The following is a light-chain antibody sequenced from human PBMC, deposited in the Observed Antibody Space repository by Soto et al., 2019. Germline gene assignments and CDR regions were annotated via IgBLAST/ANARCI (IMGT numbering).Light chain of an antibody. CDR1: ESVVSNY. CDR2: DAS. CDR3: QQYGSIPWT. V-gene: IGKV3-20*01. J-gene: IGKJ1*01. Sequence: EIVWTQSPGTLSLSPGERATLSCRATESVVSNYLAWYQLKPGQAPRLLIYDASSRATGIPDRFSGSGSGTDFTLTISRLEPEDFAVYYCQQYGSIPWTFGQGTKVEIK.